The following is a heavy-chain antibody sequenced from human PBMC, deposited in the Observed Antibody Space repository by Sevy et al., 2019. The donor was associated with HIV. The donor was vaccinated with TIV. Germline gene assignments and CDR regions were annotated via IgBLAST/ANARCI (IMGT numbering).Heavy chain of an antibody. J-gene: IGHJ3*02. CDR2: ISSSSSHI. V-gene: IGHV3-21*01. Sequence: GGSLRLSCAASGFTLSSYSMNWVRQAPGKGLEWVSSISSSSSHIYYADSVKGRFTISRDNAKNSLYLQMNSLRAEDTAVYYCARTVEMATISAFDIWGQGTMVTVSS. CDR1: GFTLSSYS. CDR3: ARTVEMATISAFDI. D-gene: IGHD5-12*01.